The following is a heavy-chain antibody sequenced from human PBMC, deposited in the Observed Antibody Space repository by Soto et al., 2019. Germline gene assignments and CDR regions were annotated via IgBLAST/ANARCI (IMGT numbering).Heavy chain of an antibody. J-gene: IGHJ6*03. CDR3: ATSIVVVPAAANYYYYYMDV. V-gene: IGHV4-59*01. Sequence: SETLSLTCTVSGGSISSYYWSWIRQPPGKGLEWIGYIYYSGSTNYNPSLKSRVTISVDTSKNQCSLKLSSVTAADTAVYYCATSIVVVPAAANYYYYYMDVWGKGTTVTVSS. CDR2: IYYSGST. CDR1: GGSISSYY. D-gene: IGHD2-2*01.